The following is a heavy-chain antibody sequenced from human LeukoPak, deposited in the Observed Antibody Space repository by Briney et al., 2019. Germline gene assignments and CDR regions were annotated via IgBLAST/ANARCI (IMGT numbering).Heavy chain of an antibody. D-gene: IGHD1-14*01. CDR1: GLTVSSNC. CDR2: IYSGGNT. Sequence: GGSLRLSCAASGLTVSSNCMSWVRQAPGKGLEWVSFIYSGGNTYYADSVKGRFTISRDNSKNTVHLQMNSLRAEDTAIYYCARGVENHFDSWGQGTLVTVSS. J-gene: IGHJ4*02. V-gene: IGHV3-53*01. CDR3: ARGVENHFDS.